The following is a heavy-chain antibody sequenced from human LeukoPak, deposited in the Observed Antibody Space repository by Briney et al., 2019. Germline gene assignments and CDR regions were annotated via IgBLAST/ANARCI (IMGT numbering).Heavy chain of an antibody. CDR3: ARRGYDSSGSYRNY. CDR2: IYYSGST. D-gene: IGHD3-22*01. CDR1: GGSISSSSYY. V-gene: IGHV4-39*01. Sequence: PSETLSLTCTVSGGSISSSSYYWGWIRQPPGKGLEWIGSIYYSGSTYYNPSLKSRVTISVDTSKNQFSLKLSSVTAADTAVYYCARRGYDSSGSYRNYWGQGTLVTVPS. J-gene: IGHJ4*02.